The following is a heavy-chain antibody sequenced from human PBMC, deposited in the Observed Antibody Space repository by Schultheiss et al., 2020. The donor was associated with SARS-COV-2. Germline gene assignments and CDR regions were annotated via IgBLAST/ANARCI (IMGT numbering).Heavy chain of an antibody. J-gene: IGHJ4*02. Sequence: SETLSLTCTVSGGSISSYYWGWIRQPPGKGLEWIGSIYYSGSTYYNPSLKSRVTISVDTSKNQFSLKLSSVTAADTAVYYCASINWNYHLLFDYWGQGTLVTVSS. CDR3: ASINWNYHLLFDY. CDR1: GGSISSYY. V-gene: IGHV4-39*01. D-gene: IGHD1-7*01. CDR2: IYYSGST.